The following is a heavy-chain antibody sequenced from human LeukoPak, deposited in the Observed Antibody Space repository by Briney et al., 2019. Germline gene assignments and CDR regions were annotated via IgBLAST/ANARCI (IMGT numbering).Heavy chain of an antibody. CDR2: IKQDGSEK. CDR1: GFTFSSYW. J-gene: IGHJ6*02. CDR3: ARALYTVTTLFLGMDV. V-gene: IGHV3-7*03. Sequence: PGGSLRLSCAASGFTFSSYWMSWARQAPGKGLEWVANIKQDGSEKYYVDSVKGRFTISRDNAKNSLYLQMNSLRAEDTAVYYCARALYTVTTLFLGMDVWGQGTTVTVSS. D-gene: IGHD4-11*01.